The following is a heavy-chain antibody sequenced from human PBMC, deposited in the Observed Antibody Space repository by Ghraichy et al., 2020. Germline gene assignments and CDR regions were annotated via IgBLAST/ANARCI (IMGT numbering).Heavy chain of an antibody. Sequence: GGSLRLSCAASGFTFSSYAMSWVRQAPGKGLEWVSAISGSGGSTYYADSVKGRFTISRDNSKNTLYLQMNSLRAEDTAVYYCAKDLSYLVHFSDNWFDPWGQGTLVTVSS. D-gene: IGHD3-10*01. V-gene: IGHV3-23*01. J-gene: IGHJ5*02. CDR3: AKDLSYLVHFSDNWFDP. CDR2: ISGSGGST. CDR1: GFTFSSYA.